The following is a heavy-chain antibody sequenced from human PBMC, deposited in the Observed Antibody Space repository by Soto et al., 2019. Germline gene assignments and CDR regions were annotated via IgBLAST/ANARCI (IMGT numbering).Heavy chain of an antibody. CDR2: ISGSGGST. V-gene: IGHV3-23*01. CDR3: AKDRIWGSYAYVDAFDI. CDR1: GFTFSSYA. Sequence: EVQLLESGGGLVQPGGSLRLSCAASGFTFSSYAMSWVRQAPGKGLEWVSAISGSGGSTYYADSVKGRFTISRDNSKNTLYLQMNSLRAEDTAVYYCAKDRIWGSYAYVDAFDIWGQGTMVTVSS. J-gene: IGHJ3*02. D-gene: IGHD3-16*01.